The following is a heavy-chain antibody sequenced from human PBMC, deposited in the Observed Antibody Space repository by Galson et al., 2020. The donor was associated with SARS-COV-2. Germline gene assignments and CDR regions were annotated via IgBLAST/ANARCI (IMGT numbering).Heavy chain of an antibody. CDR2: ISYDGTKR. D-gene: IGHD6-13*01. Sequence: GGSLRLSCRASGFPFSSSAMHWVRQAPGKGLEWVAIISYDGTKRYNLDSVKGRFTISRDNSKNTLYLQMDSLTTEDTAVYYCARETDDYTSSWYVYWGQGTLVTVSS. J-gene: IGHJ4*02. CDR3: ARETDDYTSSWYVY. V-gene: IGHV3-30*04. CDR1: GFPFSSSA.